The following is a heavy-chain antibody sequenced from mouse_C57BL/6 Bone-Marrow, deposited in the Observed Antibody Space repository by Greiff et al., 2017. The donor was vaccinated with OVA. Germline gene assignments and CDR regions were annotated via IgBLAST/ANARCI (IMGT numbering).Heavy chain of an antibody. CDR2: IDPSDSYT. D-gene: IGHD2-3*01. CDR3: ARLDGPAWFAY. Sequence: QVQLQQPGAELVRPGTSVKLSCKASGYTFTSYWMHWVKQRPGQGLEWIGVIDPSDSYTNYNQQFKGKATLTVDTSSSTAYMQLSSLTSEDSAVYYCARLDGPAWFAYWGQGTLVTVSA. CDR1: GYTFTSYW. J-gene: IGHJ3*01. V-gene: IGHV1-59*01.